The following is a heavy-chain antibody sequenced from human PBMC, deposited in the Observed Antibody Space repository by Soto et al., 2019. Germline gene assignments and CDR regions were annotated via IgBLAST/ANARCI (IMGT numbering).Heavy chain of an antibody. CDR2: IIPILGIA. D-gene: IGHD5-12*01. V-gene: IGHV1-69*08. CDR1: GGTFSSYT. J-gene: IGHJ4*02. Sequence: QVQLVQSGAEVKKPGSSVKVSCKASGGTFSSYTISWVRQAPGQGLEWMGRIIPILGIANYAQKFQGRVTITADKSKSTAYMELSSLRSDDTAVYYCARDTRGKGVATLDYPFWGQGTLVTVSS. CDR3: ARDTRGKGVATLDYPF.